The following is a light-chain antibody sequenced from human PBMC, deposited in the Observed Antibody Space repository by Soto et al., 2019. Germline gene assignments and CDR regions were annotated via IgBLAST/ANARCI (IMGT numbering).Light chain of an antibody. V-gene: IGKV3-20*01. Sequence: EIVLTQSPGTLSLATGERATLSCRASQSVSSSYLAWYQQKPGQAPRLLIHGASSRATGIPDRFSGSGSGTDFTLTISRLEREDFAVYYCQQYGSSIFTFGPGTKVDIK. CDR2: GAS. CDR1: QSVSSSY. J-gene: IGKJ3*01. CDR3: QQYGSSIFT.